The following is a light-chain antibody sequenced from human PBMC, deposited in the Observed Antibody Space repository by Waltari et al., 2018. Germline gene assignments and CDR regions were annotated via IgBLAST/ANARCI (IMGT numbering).Light chain of an antibody. Sequence: EIVLTQSPGTLSLSPGERATLSCRANKTASGNLAWYQQKPGQAPRPPIHDASKRATGIPARFSASGSGTDFTLTISSLEPEDSAVYYCQQRNNWPLSFGGGTK. CDR1: KTASGN. J-gene: IGKJ4*01. CDR3: QQRNNWPLS. CDR2: DAS. V-gene: IGKV3-11*01.